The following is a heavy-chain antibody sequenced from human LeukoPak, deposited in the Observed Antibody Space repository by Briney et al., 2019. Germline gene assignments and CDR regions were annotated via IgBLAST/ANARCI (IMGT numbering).Heavy chain of an antibody. D-gene: IGHD6-19*01. V-gene: IGHV3-23*01. Sequence: GGSLRLSCAASGFTFSSYAMSWVRQAPGKGLEWVSAISGSGGSTYYADSVKGRFTIYRDNSKNTLYLQMISLRAEDPAGYYCAKDSLAVAGMRGVFDYWGQGTLVTVSS. CDR3: AKDSLAVAGMRGVFDY. J-gene: IGHJ4*02. CDR2: ISGSGGST. CDR1: GFTFSSYA.